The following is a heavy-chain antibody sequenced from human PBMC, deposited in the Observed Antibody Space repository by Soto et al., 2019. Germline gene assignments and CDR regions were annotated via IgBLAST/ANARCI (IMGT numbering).Heavy chain of an antibody. J-gene: IGHJ4*02. CDR3: AKAKNDYNWDNRPPFDY. CDR2: ISANDVGT. CDR1: GFSLKNYA. D-gene: IGHD1-20*01. Sequence: GGSLRVSCEASGFSLKNYAMTWVRQSPGKGLEWVSLISANDVGTYYAESVKTRFTISTDQSRNTVYLQMDSPRADDTAIYYCAKAKNDYNWDNRPPFDYWGQGTLVTVSS. V-gene: IGHV3-23*01.